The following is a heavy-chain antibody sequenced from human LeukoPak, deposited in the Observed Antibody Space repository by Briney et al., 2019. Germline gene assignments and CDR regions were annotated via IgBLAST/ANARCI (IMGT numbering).Heavy chain of an antibody. V-gene: IGHV3-23*01. CDR1: GFXFSSYG. J-gene: IGHJ4*02. CDR3: AKRYSSSWQKYFDY. D-gene: IGHD6-13*01. CDR2: ISGSGGST. Sequence: GGSLRLSCAASGFXFSSYGISWVRQAPGKGLEWVSGISGSGGSTYYADSVKDRFTISRDNPRNTLYLQMNSLRAEDTALYYCAKRYSSSWQKYFDYWGQGTLVTVSS.